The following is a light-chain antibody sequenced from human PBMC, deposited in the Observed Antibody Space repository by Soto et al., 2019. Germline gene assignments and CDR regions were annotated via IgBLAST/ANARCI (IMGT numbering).Light chain of an antibody. CDR2: KAS. Sequence: DIQMTQSPSTLSASVGDRVTITCRASQSISSWLAWYKQKPGKAPKLLIYKASSLESGFTSRFSVSGSGTDFTLTISSLQPDDFAIYYCQQYKSFSLTFGGVTKVEIK. CDR1: QSISSW. CDR3: QQYKSFSLT. J-gene: IGKJ4*01. V-gene: IGKV1-5*03.